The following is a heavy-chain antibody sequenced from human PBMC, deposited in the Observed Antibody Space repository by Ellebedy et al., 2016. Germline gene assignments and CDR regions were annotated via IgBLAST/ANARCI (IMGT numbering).Heavy chain of an antibody. J-gene: IGHJ4*02. CDR1: GYTFTSYY. V-gene: IGHV1-46*01. CDR3: ARAHYGSGSNSHLDY. D-gene: IGHD3-10*01. CDR2: LPPIVGSP. Sequence: ASVKVSCKASGYTFTSYYIHWVRQAPGQGLEWMGLLPPIVGSPRYAQTLQARVTMTRDTSTSTVYMELSSLRSEDTDVYYCARAHYGSGSNSHLDYWGQGTLVTVSS.